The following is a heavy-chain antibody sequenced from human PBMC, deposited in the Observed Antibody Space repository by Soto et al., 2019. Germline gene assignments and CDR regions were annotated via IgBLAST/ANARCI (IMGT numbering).Heavy chain of an antibody. CDR2: ISRNGGST. CDR3: AREGGSYYVAY. D-gene: IGHD2-15*01. Sequence: VPLVETGVVLVQPGGSLRPSCVASGFTFSSYAMHWVRQAPGKGLEYLSTISRNGGSTYYANSVKGRFTISRDNSKSPLYLQMGSLRAEDMAVYYCAREGGSYYVAYWGQGPLVTVSS. J-gene: IGHJ4*02. CDR1: GFTFSSYA. V-gene: IGHV3-64*01.